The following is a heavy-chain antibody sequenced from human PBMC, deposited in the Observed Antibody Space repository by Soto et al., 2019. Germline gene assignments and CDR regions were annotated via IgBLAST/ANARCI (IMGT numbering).Heavy chain of an antibody. CDR1: GFPFTSYG. J-gene: IGHJ4*02. V-gene: IGHV3-30*03. CDR2: IAYDGSDK. CDR3: VGGQYYFDY. D-gene: IGHD3-10*01. Sequence: QVQLVESGGGVVQPGRSLRLSCAGSGFPFTSYGRHWFREGSDKGLEWAAVIAYDGSDKYYEDSVKGRFTISRDNSKNMLYLQMNSLRPEDTALYYCVGGQYYFDYRGQGTLVIVSS.